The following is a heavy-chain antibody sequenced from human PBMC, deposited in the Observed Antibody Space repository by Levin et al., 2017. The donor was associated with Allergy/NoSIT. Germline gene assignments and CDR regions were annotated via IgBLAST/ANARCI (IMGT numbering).Heavy chain of an antibody. J-gene: IGHJ4*02. Sequence: SCAASGFIVSDSYMSWIRQAPGKGLEWVSYISRGNSYTNYPDSVKGRFTISRDNAKNSLYLQMNSLRAEDTAIYYCARGRVPNDYWGQGTLVTVSS. CDR1: GFIVSDSY. D-gene: IGHD3-10*01. CDR2: ISRGNSYT. V-gene: IGHV3-11*05. CDR3: ARGRVPNDY.